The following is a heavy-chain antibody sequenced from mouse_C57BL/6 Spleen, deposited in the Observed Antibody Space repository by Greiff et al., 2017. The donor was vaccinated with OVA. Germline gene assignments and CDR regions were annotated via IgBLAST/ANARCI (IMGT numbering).Heavy chain of an antibody. Sequence: QVQLQQPGAELVMPGASVKLSCKASGYTFTSYWMHWVKQRPGQGLEWIGEIDPSDSYTNYNQKFKGKSTLTVDKSSSTAYMQLSSLTSEDSAVSYSTSGKSPYAMEYWGQGTSVTVSS. J-gene: IGHJ4*01. CDR3: TSGKSPYAMEY. V-gene: IGHV1-69*01. CDR2: IDPSDSYT. D-gene: IGHD1-1*01. CDR1: GYTFTSYW.